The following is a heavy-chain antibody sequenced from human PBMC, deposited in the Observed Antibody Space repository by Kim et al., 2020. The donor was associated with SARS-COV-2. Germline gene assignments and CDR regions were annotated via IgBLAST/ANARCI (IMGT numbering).Heavy chain of an antibody. CDR3: ARDRGGNYPTTPDC. CDR1: GFTFSSYV. J-gene: IGHJ4*02. V-gene: IGHV3-33*01. D-gene: IGHD1-26*01. CDR2: IWYDGSNK. Sequence: GGSLRLSCAASGFTFSSYVMHWVRQAPGKGLEWVALIWYDGSNKYYADSVKGRFTISRDNSKNTLYLQMNSLRAEDTAVYYCARDRGGNYPTTPDCWGQGALVTVSS.